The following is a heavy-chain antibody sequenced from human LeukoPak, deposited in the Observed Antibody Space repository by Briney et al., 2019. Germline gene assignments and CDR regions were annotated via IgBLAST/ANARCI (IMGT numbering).Heavy chain of an antibody. V-gene: IGHV4-38-2*02. CDR3: ARSPRLGRYGYGPWELPVSYFDY. Sequence: SETLSLTCTVSGYSISSGYYWGWIRQPPGKWLEWIGSIYYSGSTYYNPSLKSRVTISVDTSKNQFSLKLSSVTAADTAVYYCARSPRLGRYGYGPWELPVSYFDYWGQGTLVTVSS. CDR1: GYSISSGYY. CDR2: IYYSGST. J-gene: IGHJ4*02. D-gene: IGHD1-26*01.